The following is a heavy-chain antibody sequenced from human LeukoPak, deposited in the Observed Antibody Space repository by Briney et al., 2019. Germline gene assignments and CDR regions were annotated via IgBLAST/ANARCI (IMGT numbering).Heavy chain of an antibody. CDR3: ARQVYGDPTGAYFDY. CDR2: IYPGDSDT. J-gene: IGHJ4*02. CDR1: GYSFTSYW. V-gene: IGHV5-51*01. D-gene: IGHD4-17*01. Sequence: GESLKISCKGSGYSFTSYWIGWVRQMPGKGLEWMGIIYPGDSDTRYSPSFQGQVTISADKSISTAYLQWSSLKASDTAMYYCARQVYGDPTGAYFDYWGQGTLVTVSS.